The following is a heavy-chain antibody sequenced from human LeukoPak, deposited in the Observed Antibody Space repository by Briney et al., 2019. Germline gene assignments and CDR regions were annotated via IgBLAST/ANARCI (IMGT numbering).Heavy chain of an antibody. CDR3: ARGLAGYGDI. Sequence: SETLSLTCTVSGGSISDGYYYWGWVRQPPGRGLEWIGNIFHSGTTYYNPSLRSRVTISVDTSKNQFSLKLSSVNAADTAVYYCARGLAGYGDIWGQGTMVTVSS. CDR2: IFHSGTT. J-gene: IGHJ3*02. D-gene: IGHD3-9*01. CDR1: GGSISDGYYY. V-gene: IGHV4-39*07.